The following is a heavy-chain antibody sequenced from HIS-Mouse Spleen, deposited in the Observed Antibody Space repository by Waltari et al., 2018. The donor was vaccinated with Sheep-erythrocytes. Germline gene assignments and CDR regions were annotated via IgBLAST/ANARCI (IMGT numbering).Heavy chain of an antibody. Sequence: EVQLVESGGGLVQPGGSLRLSCAASGFTFSSYWLSWVRQAQGEGMGWGAKKKKDGSGKYYVDSVKGRFTISRDNAKNSLYLQMNSLRAEDTAVYYCARDIILRSSGMDVWGQGTTVTVSS. D-gene: IGHD3-3*01. CDR3: ARDIILRSSGMDV. CDR1: GFTFSSYW. V-gene: IGHV3-7*01. J-gene: IGHJ6*02. CDR2: KKKDGSGK.